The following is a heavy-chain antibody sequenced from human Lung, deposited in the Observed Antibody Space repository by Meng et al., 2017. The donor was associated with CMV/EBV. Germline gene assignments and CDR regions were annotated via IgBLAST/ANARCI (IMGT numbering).Heavy chain of an antibody. CDR3: VTEPFTRGCAH. J-gene: IGHJ4*02. V-gene: IGHV3-7*01. D-gene: IGHD2-8*01. CDR1: GLSLSGHW. CDR2: IKTDGSEK. Sequence: GEXXTISCGASGLSLSGHWMTWVRQAPGKGLEWVANIKTDGSEKYYLDSVKGRFTISRDNAKNSLYLHMNNLRAEDTGVYYCVTEPFTRGCAHWGLGTVVTVSS.